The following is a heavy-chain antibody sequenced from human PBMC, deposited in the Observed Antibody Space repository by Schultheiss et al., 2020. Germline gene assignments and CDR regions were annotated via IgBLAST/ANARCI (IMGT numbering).Heavy chain of an antibody. CDR3: ARDPLNVGSDLGFDF. D-gene: IGHD3-3*01. J-gene: IGHJ4*02. V-gene: IGHV3-33*01. CDR2: IRNDGSNK. CDR1: GFTFSSYY. Sequence: GGSLRLSCAASGFTFSSYYMHWVRQAPGKGLEWVAVIRNDGSNKYYADSVKGRFTITRNNYKNSLYLQMNSLRAEDTAVYYCARDPLNVGSDLGFDFWGQGTLVTVSS.